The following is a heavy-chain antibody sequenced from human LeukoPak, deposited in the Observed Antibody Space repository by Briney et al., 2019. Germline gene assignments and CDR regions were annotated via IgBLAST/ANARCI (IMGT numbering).Heavy chain of an antibody. CDR3: AREFAVAVFVGWFDP. D-gene: IGHD3-16*02. Sequence: SETLSLTCAVYGGSFSGYYWSWIRQPPGKGLEWIGEINHSGSTNYNPSLKSRVTISVGTSKNQFSLKLSSVTAADTAVYYCAREFAVAVFVGWFDPWGQGTLVTVSS. J-gene: IGHJ5*02. V-gene: IGHV4-34*01. CDR2: INHSGST. CDR1: GGSFSGYY.